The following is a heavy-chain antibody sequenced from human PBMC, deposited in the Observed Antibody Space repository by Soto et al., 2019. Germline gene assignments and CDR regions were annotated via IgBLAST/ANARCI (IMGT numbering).Heavy chain of an antibody. J-gene: IGHJ4*02. CDR2: INLKSGDT. CDR3: STAPAYYTIRGYMEY. Sequence: QVQLVQSGAEVKKPGASVKVSSKTPAFLFSGYYIHWVRQAPGQGLEWMGWINLKSGDTKYAQSFQGRLTMTRDTSITPVSMERTGLKSADRALYFCSTAPAYYTIRGYMEYWGQGTPVTVS. V-gene: IGHV1-2*02. D-gene: IGHD3-3*01. CDR1: AFLFSGYY.